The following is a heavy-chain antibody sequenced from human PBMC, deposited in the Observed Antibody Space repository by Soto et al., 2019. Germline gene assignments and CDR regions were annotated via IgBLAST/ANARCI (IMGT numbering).Heavy chain of an antibody. Sequence: QITLKESGPTLVKPTQTLTLTCTFSGFPLSSSGVGVGWIRQPPGKALEWLALIYWEDDKRYSPSLRSRLTITKDTSQNQVVLTMTDMYPVDTATYYCAHRLGRAYFYYWGQGNLVIVSS. V-gene: IGHV2-5*02. CDR3: AHRLGRAYFYY. CDR1: GFPLSSSGVG. J-gene: IGHJ4*02. CDR2: IYWEDDK.